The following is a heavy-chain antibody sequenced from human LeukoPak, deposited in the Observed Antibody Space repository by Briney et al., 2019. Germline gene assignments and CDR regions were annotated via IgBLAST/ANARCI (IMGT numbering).Heavy chain of an antibody. CDR1: GGSISSYY. CDR2: IYTSGST. CDR3: ARALTPVGSCAPTHYYYYYMDV. J-gene: IGHJ6*03. V-gene: IGHV4-4*07. Sequence: PSETLSLTCTVSGGSISSYYWSWIRQPAGKGLEWIGRIYTSGSTNYNPSLKSRVTMSVDTSKNQFSLKLSSVTAADTAVYYCARALTPVGSCAPTHYYYYYMDVWGKGTTVTVSS. D-gene: IGHD2-2*01.